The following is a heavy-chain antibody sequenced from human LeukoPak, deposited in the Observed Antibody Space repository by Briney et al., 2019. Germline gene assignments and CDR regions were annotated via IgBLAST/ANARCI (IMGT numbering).Heavy chain of an antibody. CDR3: AKAPYYYDSSGYND. CDR1: GFTFSSYA. D-gene: IGHD3-22*01. J-gene: IGHJ4*02. V-gene: IGHV3-23*01. Sequence: GGSLRLSCAASGFTFSSYAMSWVRQAPGKGLEWVSAISGSGGSTYYADSVKGRFTISRDNSKNTLYLQMNSLRVEDTAVYYCAKAPYYYDSSGYNDWGQGTLVTVSS. CDR2: ISGSGGST.